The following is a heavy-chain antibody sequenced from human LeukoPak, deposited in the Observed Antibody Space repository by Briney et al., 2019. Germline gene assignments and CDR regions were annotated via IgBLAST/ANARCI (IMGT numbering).Heavy chain of an antibody. CDR3: ARAEYLKVFDI. J-gene: IGHJ3*02. V-gene: IGHV4-4*07. CDR2: IYSSGST. D-gene: IGHD2/OR15-2a*01. Sequence: SETLSLTCTVSGASVTSYHWTWIRQPAGKGLEWIGRIYSSGSTNYNPSLKSRVTISVDTSKNHFSLKLSSVTAADTAVYYCARAEYLKVFDIWGQGTMVTVSS. CDR1: GASVTSYH.